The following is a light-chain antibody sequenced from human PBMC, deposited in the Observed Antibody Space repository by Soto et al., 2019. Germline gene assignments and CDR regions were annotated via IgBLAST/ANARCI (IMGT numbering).Light chain of an antibody. CDR2: KAS. CDR3: QHYNSYSEA. J-gene: IGKJ1*01. V-gene: IGKV1-5*03. Sequence: DIQMPQSPSTLSGSVGDRVTITCRASQTISSWLAWYQQKPGKAPKLLIYKASTLKSGVPSRFSGSGSGTEFTLTISSLQPDDFATDYCQHYNSYSEALGQGTKVELK. CDR1: QTISSW.